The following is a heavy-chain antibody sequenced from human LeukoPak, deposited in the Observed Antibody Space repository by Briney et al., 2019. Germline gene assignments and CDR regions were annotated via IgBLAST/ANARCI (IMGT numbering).Heavy chain of an antibody. J-gene: IGHJ4*02. Sequence: GGSQPLFCAASGFTFSSYAMSWVRQAPGKGLEWVSAISGSGGSTYYADSVKGRFTISRDNSKNTLYLQMNSLRAEDTAVYYCAKEREQWLVPFDYWGQGTLVTVSS. D-gene: IGHD6-19*01. CDR3: AKEREQWLVPFDY. CDR2: ISGSGGST. CDR1: GFTFSSYA. V-gene: IGHV3-23*01.